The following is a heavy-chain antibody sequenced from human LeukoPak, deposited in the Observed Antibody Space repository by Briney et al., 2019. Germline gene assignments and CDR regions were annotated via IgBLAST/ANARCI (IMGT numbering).Heavy chain of an antibody. CDR2: IIPIFGTA. V-gene: IGHV1-69*06. J-gene: IGHJ6*04. CDR3: ARGVVVAADGGMDV. D-gene: IGHD2-15*01. CDR1: GGTFSSYA. Sequence: GASVEVSCKASGGTFSSYAISWVRQAPGQGLEWMGGIIPIFGTANYAQKFQGGVTITADKSTSTAYMELSSLRSEDTAVYYCARGVVVAADGGMDVWGKGTTVTVSS.